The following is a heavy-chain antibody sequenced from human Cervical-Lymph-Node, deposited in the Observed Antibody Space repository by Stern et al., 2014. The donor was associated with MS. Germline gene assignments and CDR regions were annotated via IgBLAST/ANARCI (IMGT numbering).Heavy chain of an antibody. Sequence: QVQLQQWGAGLLQPSETLSLTCAVYGGSFTGSFSGYYWTWIRQSPGKGLEWIGEINHSGNTNYNPSLKSRVTLSVDTSKKQFSLKLSSVTAADTAVYYCARAMVRGGIDPWGQGTLVTVSS. D-gene: IGHD3-10*01. J-gene: IGHJ5*02. CDR3: ARAMVRGGIDP. V-gene: IGHV4-34*01. CDR2: INHSGNT. CDR1: GGSFTGSFSGYY.